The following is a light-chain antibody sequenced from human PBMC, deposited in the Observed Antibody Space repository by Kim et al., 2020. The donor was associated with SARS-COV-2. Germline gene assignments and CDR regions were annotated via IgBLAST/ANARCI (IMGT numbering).Light chain of an antibody. CDR2: GAY. CDR1: QSVSSN. Sequence: GSAEERTNPCGRASQSVSSNIAWYQQKPGQAHRLLIYGAYTRATGIPARFSGSGSGKEFTLTISSLQSEDFAVYYCQQYNNWPGTFGQGTKVDIK. CDR3: QQYNNWPGT. V-gene: IGKV3-15*01. J-gene: IGKJ1*01.